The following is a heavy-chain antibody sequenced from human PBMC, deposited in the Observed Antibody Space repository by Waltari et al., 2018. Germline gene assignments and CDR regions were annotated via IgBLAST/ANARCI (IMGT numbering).Heavy chain of an antibody. Sequence: QVQLQESGPGLVKPSETLSLTCAVSGYSISSGYYWGWIRQPPGKGLEWIGSIYHSGSTYYNPPLKRRVTISVDTSKNQFSLKLSSVTAADTAVYYCARATGIAAAADQYFQHWGQGTLVTVSS. J-gene: IGHJ1*01. CDR3: ARATGIAAAADQYFQH. V-gene: IGHV4-38-2*01. D-gene: IGHD6-13*01. CDR2: IYHSGST. CDR1: GYSISSGYY.